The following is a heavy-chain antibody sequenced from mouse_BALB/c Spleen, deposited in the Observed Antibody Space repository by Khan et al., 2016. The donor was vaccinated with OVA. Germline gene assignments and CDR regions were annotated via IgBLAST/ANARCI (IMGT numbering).Heavy chain of an antibody. V-gene: IGHV5-6*01. D-gene: IGHD4-1*01. J-gene: IGHJ3*01. CDR3: ASHLTGSFAY. CDR2: ISSAGTYT. CDR1: GFTFSNYA. Sequence: EVQLQESGGDLVKPGGSLKLSCAASGFTFSNYAMSWVRRTPDKRLEWVATISSAGTYTYYPASVKGRFTISRNNAKNTLYLQMSSLKSEDTAMFYCASHLTGSFAYWGQGTLVTVSA.